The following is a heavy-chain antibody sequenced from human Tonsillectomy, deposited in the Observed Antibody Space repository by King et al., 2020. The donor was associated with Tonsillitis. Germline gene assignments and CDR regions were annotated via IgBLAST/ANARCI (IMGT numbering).Heavy chain of an antibody. CDR1: GFTFSNYA. D-gene: IGHD3-10*01. CDR2: ISYDGSNE. V-gene: IGHV3-30*04. CDR3: AWTGAGLGTYYYGMDV. Sequence: VQLVESGGGVVQPGRSLRLSCAASGFTFSNYAMHWVRQAPGKGLEWVAVISYDGSNEYYADSVKGRFTISRDNSKNTRYLQMNSLRAEDTAVYYCAWTGAGLGTYYYGMDVWGQGTTVTVSS. J-gene: IGHJ6*02.